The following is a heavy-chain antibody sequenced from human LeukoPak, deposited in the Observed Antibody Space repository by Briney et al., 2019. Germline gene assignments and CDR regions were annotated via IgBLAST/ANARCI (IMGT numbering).Heavy chain of an antibody. J-gene: IGHJ4*02. CDR3: ARGVVACPN. CDR2: INPNSGGT. Sequence: GASVKVSCEASGYTFINYDINWVRQAPGQGLEWMGWINPNSGGTNYAQKFQGRVTMTRDTSVNTAYIEVSRLTSDDTAVYFCARGVVACPNWGQGTLVTVSS. D-gene: IGHD2-15*01. V-gene: IGHV1-2*02. CDR1: GYTFINYD.